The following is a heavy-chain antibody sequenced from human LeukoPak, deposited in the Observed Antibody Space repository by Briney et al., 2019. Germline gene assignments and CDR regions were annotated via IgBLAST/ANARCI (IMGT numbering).Heavy chain of an antibody. CDR3: ARGFNHVLAGWFDP. D-gene: IGHD1-14*01. CDR2: INYSGST. Sequence: PSETLSLTCTVSGGSISSYYWSWIRQPPGKGLEWIGYINYSGSTNYNPSLKSRVTISVDTSKNQFSLKLTSVTAADTAVYYCARGFNHVLAGWFDPWGQGTLVTVSS. CDR1: GGSISSYY. J-gene: IGHJ5*02. V-gene: IGHV4-59*13.